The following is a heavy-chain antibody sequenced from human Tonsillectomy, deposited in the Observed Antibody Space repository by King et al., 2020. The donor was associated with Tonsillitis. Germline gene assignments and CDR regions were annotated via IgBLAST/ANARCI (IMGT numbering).Heavy chain of an antibody. CDR1: GFTVSGNY. D-gene: IGHD2-2*01. J-gene: IGHJ6*03. Sequence: VQLVESGGDLVQPGGSLRLSCAASGFTVSGNYMGWVRQPPGRGLEWVSVIYIGTYTPYADSVKGRFAISADSSKNTLYLQMNSLRAEDTAVYYCTRDHQPASYYYMDVWGKGTTVTVAS. CDR3: TRDHQPASYYYMDV. V-gene: IGHV3-66*01. CDR2: IYIGTYT.